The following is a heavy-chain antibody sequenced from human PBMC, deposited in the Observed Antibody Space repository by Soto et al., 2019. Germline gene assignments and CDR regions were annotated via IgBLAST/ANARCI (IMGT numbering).Heavy chain of an antibody. J-gene: IGHJ4*02. D-gene: IGHD3-16*01. V-gene: IGHV3-74*01. CDR1: GFTFSSHW. CDR2: IDTEGGTI. Sequence: EVQLVESGGGLVQPGGSLTLSCAASGFTFSSHWMHWVRQAPGKGLMWVSRIDTEGGTIDYADSVEGRFTISRDNVKKMLYLQMSSLRPDDTDVYYCARISWGIDFWGQGVLVTVSS. CDR3: ARISWGIDF.